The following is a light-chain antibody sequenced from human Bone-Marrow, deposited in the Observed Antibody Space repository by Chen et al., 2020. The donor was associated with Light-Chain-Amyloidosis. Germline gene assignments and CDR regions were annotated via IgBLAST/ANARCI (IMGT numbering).Light chain of an antibody. Sequence: SYVLTQPSSVSVAPGQTATFAGGGNNIGSTSVHWSQQTPGQAPLLVVYDDSHRPSGIPERLSGSNAGNTATLTISRVEDGDEADYYCQVWDRSSDRPVFGGGTKLTVL. CDR2: DDS. J-gene: IGLJ3*02. V-gene: IGLV3-21*02. CDR3: QVWDRSSDRPV. CDR1: NIGSTS.